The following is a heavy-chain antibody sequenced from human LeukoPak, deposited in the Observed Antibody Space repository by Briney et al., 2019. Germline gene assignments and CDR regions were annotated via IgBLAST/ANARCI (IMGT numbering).Heavy chain of an antibody. D-gene: IGHD1-1*01. J-gene: IGHJ6*03. V-gene: IGHV1-69*02. Sequence: SVKVSCKASGGTFSSYTISWVRQAPGQGLEWMGRIIPILGIANYAQKFQGRVTITADKSTSTACMELSSLRSEDTAVYYCARVANTINWIERYYYMDVWDKGTTVTVSS. CDR2: IIPILGIA. CDR1: GGTFSSYT. CDR3: ARVANTINWIERYYYMDV.